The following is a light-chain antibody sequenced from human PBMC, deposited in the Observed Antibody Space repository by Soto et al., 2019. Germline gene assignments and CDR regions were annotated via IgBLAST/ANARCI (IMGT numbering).Light chain of an antibody. CDR1: SSDVGGYNY. CDR2: EVS. CDR3: SSYAGSNNYV. J-gene: IGLJ1*01. V-gene: IGLV2-8*01. Sequence: QSVLTQPPSASGSPGQSVTISCTGTSSDVGGYNYVSWYQQHPGKAPNLMIYEVSKRPSGVPDRFSGSKSGNTASLTVSGLQAEDEADYYCSSYAGSNNYVFGTGIKVTVL.